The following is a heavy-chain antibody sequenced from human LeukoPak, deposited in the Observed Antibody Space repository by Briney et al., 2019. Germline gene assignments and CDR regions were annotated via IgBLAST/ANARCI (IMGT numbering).Heavy chain of an antibody. CDR2: IYYSGST. CDR1: GDSINSSDYY. V-gene: IGHV4-39*07. D-gene: IGHD1-7*01. CDR3: ARGSRELYYFDY. Sequence: SETLSLTCTVSGDSINSSDYYWAWIRQPPGEGLEWIATIYYSGSTYYKTSLKSRLTISVDSSKNQFSLKLSSVTAADTAVYYCARGSRELYYFDYWGQGTLVTVSS. J-gene: IGHJ4*02.